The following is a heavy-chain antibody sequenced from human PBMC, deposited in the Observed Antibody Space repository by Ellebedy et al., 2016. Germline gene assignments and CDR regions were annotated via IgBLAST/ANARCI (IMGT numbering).Heavy chain of an antibody. Sequence: ASVKVSCKVSGYTLTELSMHWVRQAPGKGLEWMGGFDPEDGETIYAQKFQGRVTMTEATSTDTAYMELSSLRSEDTAVYYCATTGTSWAWFDPWGQGTLVTVSS. V-gene: IGHV1-24*01. D-gene: IGHD1-1*01. CDR3: ATTGTSWAWFDP. J-gene: IGHJ5*02. CDR2: FDPEDGET. CDR1: GYTLTELS.